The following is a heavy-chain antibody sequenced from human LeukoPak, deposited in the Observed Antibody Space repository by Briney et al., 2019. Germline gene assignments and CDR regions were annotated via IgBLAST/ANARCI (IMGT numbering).Heavy chain of an antibody. CDR2: ISSSSTYI. CDR1: GFTFSRYN. D-gene: IGHD3-10*01. CDR3: ARVWFRELWDPFDY. Sequence: GGSLRLSCAASGFTFSRYNMNWVRQAPGKGLEWVSSISSSSTYIYCADSMKGRFTISRDNAKNSLHLQMNSLRAEDTAVYYCARVWFRELWDPFDYWGQGTLVTVSS. V-gene: IGHV3-21*01. J-gene: IGHJ4*02.